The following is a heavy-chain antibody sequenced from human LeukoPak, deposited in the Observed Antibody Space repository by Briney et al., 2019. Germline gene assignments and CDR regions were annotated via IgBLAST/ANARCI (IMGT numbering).Heavy chain of an antibody. CDR1: GGTFSSYA. J-gene: IGHJ3*02. CDR2: IIPILGIA. V-gene: IGHV1-69*04. Sequence: SVKVSCKASGGTFSSYAISWVRQAPGQGLEWMGRIIPILGIANYAQKFQGRVTITADKSTSTAYMELSSLRSEDTAVYYCARDRGQWSYAFDIWGQGTMVTVSS. D-gene: IGHD2-15*01. CDR3: ARDRGQWSYAFDI.